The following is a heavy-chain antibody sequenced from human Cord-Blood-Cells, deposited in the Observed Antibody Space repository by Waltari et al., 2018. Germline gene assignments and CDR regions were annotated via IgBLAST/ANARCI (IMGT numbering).Heavy chain of an antibody. V-gene: IGHV4-34*01. CDR3: ARGLYCSSTSCYGGGYAFDI. CDR2: INHSGST. D-gene: IGHD2-2*01. CDR1: GGSFRGYY. Sequence: QVQLQQWGAGLLKPSETLSLTCAVYGGSFRGYYWSWIRQPPGKGLEWIGEINHSGSTNYNPSLKSRVTISVDTSKNQFSLKLSSVTAADTAVYYCARGLYCSSTSCYGGGYAFDIWGQGTMVTVSS. J-gene: IGHJ3*02.